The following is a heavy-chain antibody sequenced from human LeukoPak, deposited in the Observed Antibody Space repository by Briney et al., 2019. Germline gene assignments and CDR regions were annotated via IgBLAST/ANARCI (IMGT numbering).Heavy chain of an antibody. CDR1: SGSISSGDYY. CDR2: IYYSGST. CDR3: ARSGSSSWYSQYNWFDP. Sequence: SQTLSLTCTVSSGSISSGDYYWSWIRQPPGKGLEWIGYIYYSGSTYYNPSLKSRVTISVDTSKNQFSLKLSSVTAADTAVYYCARSGSSSWYSQYNWFDPWGQGTLVTVSS. D-gene: IGHD6-13*01. V-gene: IGHV4-30-4*08. J-gene: IGHJ5*02.